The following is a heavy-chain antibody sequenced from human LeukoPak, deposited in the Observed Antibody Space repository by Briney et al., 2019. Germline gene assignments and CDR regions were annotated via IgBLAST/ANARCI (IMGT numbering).Heavy chain of an antibody. D-gene: IGHD6-19*01. CDR1: GYTFTSYG. V-gene: IGHV1-18*01. Sequence: ASVKVSCKASGYTFTSYGISWVRQAPGQGLEWMGWISAYNGNTNYAQKLQGRVTMTTDTSTSTAYMELRSLRSDDTAVYYCARVESERIAVLTWFDPWGQGTLVTVSS. CDR2: ISAYNGNT. J-gene: IGHJ5*02. CDR3: ARVESERIAVLTWFDP.